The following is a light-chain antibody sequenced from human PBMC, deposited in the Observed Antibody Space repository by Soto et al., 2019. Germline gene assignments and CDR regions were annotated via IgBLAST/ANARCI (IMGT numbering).Light chain of an antibody. CDR2: DAS. CDR3: QQRGSWPLT. CDR1: QSVSSF. J-gene: IGKJ4*01. V-gene: IGKV3-11*01. Sequence: EIVLTQSPATLALSPGERATLSCRASQSVSSFLAWYQQKPGQAPRLLIYDASKRGTGISARFSGSGSGTDFTLTSSSREPEDFAVYYCQQRGSWPLTFGGGTKVEIK.